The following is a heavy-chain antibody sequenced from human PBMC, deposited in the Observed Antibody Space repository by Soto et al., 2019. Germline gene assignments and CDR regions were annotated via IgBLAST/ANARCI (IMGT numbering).Heavy chain of an antibody. CDR3: ARAVEYSSGFRFDI. CDR1: GFTFSSYS. V-gene: IGHV3-21*01. D-gene: IGHD3-22*01. Sequence: EVQLVESGGGLVKPGGSLRLSCAASGFTFSSYSMNWVRQAPGKGLEWVSSISSSSSYIYYADSVKGRFTISRDNAKNSRYLQMNSLRAEDTAVYYCARAVEYSSGFRFDIWGQGTMVTVSS. J-gene: IGHJ3*02. CDR2: ISSSSSYI.